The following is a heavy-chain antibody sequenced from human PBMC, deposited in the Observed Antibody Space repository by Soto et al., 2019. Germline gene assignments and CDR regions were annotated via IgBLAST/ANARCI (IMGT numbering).Heavy chain of an antibody. J-gene: IGHJ4*02. CDR3: VSRPIFGFPCGPFDY. D-gene: IGHD3-3*01. CDR1: RGSIRSGSYY. Sequence: QLQLQESGPGLVKPSETLSLTCSVSRGSIRSGSYYWAWIRQTPGKGLEWIATISYTETTYYTPSLESRAPISVALSKNQFSLRLNSMTAAHTAVYHCVSRPIFGFPCGPFDYWGQGARVPLSS. V-gene: IGHV4-39*01. CDR2: ISYTETT.